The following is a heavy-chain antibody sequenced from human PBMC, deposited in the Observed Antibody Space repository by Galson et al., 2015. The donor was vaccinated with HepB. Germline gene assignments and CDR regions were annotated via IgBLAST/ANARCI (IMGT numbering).Heavy chain of an antibody. D-gene: IGHD3-22*01. CDR1: GFSFSIYW. J-gene: IGHJ4*02. Sequence: SLRLSCAASGFSFSIYWMSWVRQAPGKGLEWVANIKQDGSEKYYVDSVKGRFTISRDNTKSSLYLQMNSLRAEDTAVYYCARDSDYYDSSGTFDYWGQGTLVTVSS. CDR3: ARDSDYYDSSGTFDY. CDR2: IKQDGSEK. V-gene: IGHV3-7*03.